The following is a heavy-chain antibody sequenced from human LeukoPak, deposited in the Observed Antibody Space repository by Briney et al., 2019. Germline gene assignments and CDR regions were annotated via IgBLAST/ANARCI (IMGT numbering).Heavy chain of an antibody. V-gene: IGHV6-1*01. CDR1: GQTVSGDNAA. Sequence: SQTLSLTCASSGQTVSGDNAAWNWIRQSPSRGLEWLGRPYYRSEWFHDYAVSVRGRININADTSKNQFSLQLNSVTPEDTAVYYCARDLSLCSGSNCFYYFDSWGQGTLVTVSS. J-gene: IGHJ4*02. D-gene: IGHD3-22*01. CDR2: PYYRSEWFH. CDR3: ARDLSLCSGSNCFYYFDS.